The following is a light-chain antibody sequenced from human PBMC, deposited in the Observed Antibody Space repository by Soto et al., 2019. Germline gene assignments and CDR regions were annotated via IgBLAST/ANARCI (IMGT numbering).Light chain of an antibody. V-gene: IGKV1-27*01. J-gene: IGKJ3*01. Sequence: DIQMTQSPTSLSASVGDRVTITCRASQGIRNYVAWYQQIPGKAPKLLIYAASTLQSGVPSRFSGSGSGTDFTLTINGLQPEDVATYSCQNYSSVPFFGPGTKVEIK. CDR3: QNYSSVPF. CDR2: AAS. CDR1: QGIRNY.